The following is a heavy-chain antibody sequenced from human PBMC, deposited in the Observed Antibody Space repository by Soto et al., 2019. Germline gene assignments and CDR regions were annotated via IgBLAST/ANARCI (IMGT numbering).Heavy chain of an antibody. V-gene: IGHV3-11*01. D-gene: IGHD6-19*01. Sequence: PGGSLRLSCAASGFTFSDYYMSWVRQAPGKGLEWVSYISSGGDTTYYADSVKGRFTISRDNAKNSLSLQMNSLRAEDTAVYYCAGGGFLAVAALDYWGQGTLVTAPQ. CDR2: ISSGGDTT. CDR1: GFTFSDYY. CDR3: AGGGFLAVAALDY. J-gene: IGHJ4*02.